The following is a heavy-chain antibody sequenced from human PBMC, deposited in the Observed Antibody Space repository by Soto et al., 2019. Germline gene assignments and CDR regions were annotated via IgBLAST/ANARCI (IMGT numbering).Heavy chain of an antibody. CDR1: GYSISSGYY. CDR2: IYHNGRT. Sequence: WETLSLTCAVSGYSISSGYYWGWVRQPPGQGPEWIGTIYHNGRTYYNPSLNSRVTMSVDTSKNQFSLRLSSVTAADTAVYSCVRLSFGTGTYDCGIDYWGQGTLVTVSS. V-gene: IGHV4-38-2*01. D-gene: IGHD2-8*02. J-gene: IGHJ4*02. CDR3: VRLSFGTGTYDCGIDY.